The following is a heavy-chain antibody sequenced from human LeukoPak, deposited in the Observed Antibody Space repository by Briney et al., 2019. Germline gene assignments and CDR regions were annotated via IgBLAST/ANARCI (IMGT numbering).Heavy chain of an antibody. CDR2: ISASTGNT. V-gene: IGHV1-18*04. CDR1: GYTFTSNG. Sequence: GASVKVSCKASGYTFTSNGISGVRLAPGRGLEWMGWISASTGNTNYAQKLQGRVTMTRDTSTSTAYMELRSLRSDDTAVYHGESDIRYSFERWGQGTLVTVSS. CDR3: ESDIRYSFER. D-gene: IGHD3-9*01. J-gene: IGHJ4*02.